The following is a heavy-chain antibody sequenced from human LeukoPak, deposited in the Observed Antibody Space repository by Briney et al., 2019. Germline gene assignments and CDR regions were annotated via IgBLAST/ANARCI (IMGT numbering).Heavy chain of an antibody. CDR3: ARHYLYGDSSWDS. Sequence: SETLSLTCTVSGGTINSHYWSWIRQSPGEGLEWIAYTHTSGRTKYNPSLKSQVTISLDTSKNRVSLKLYSVTAADTAVYFCARHYLYGDSSWDSWGPGNLVIVSS. J-gene: IGHJ4*02. D-gene: IGHD4-17*01. CDR2: THTSGRT. CDR1: GGTINSHY. V-gene: IGHV4-4*09.